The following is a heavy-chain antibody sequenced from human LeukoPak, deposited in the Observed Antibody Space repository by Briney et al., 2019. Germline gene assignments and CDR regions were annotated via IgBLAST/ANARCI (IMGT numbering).Heavy chain of an antibody. CDR3: ARYVVYGSGKYYFDY. CDR1: GGSISNSNYY. Sequence: SETLPLTCTVSGGSISNSNYYWSWIRQPPGKELEWIASINYGGTTHYNPSLKSRVTISVDTSKNQFSLRLSSVTAADTAVYLCARYVVYGSGKYYFDYWGQGSLVTVSS. D-gene: IGHD3-10*01. CDR2: INYGGTT. J-gene: IGHJ4*02. V-gene: IGHV4-39*01.